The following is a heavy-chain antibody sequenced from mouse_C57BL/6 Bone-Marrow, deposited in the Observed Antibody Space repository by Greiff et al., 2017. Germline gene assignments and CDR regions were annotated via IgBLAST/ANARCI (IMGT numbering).Heavy chain of an antibody. CDR2: INPNYGTT. CDR3: AREGGSSPYAMDY. CDR1: GYSFTDYN. V-gene: IGHV1-39*01. Sequence: VQLKQSGPELVKPGASVKISCKASGYSFTDYNMNWVKQSNGTSLEWIGVINPNYGTTSYNQKFKGKATLTVDQSSSTAYMQLNSLTSEDSAVYYCAREGGSSPYAMDYWGQGTSVTVSS. J-gene: IGHJ4*01. D-gene: IGHD1-1*01.